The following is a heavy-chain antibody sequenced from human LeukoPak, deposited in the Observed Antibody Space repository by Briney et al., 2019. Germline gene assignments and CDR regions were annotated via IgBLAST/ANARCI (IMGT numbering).Heavy chain of an antibody. D-gene: IGHD6-19*01. CDR3: ARDNGYSSGWYDFQH. J-gene: IGHJ1*01. CDR2: INPNSGGT. CDR1: GYTFTGYY. Sequence: AASVKVSCKASGYTFTGYYMHWVRQAPGQGLEWMGWINPNSGGTNYAQKFQGRVTMTRDTSVSTAYMELSRLRSDDTAVYYCARDNGYSSGWYDFQHWGQGTLVTVSS. V-gene: IGHV1-2*02.